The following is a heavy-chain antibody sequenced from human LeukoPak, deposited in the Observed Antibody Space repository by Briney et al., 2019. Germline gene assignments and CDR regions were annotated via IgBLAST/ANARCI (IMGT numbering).Heavy chain of an antibody. CDR3: ARREVVPAAWFYYMDV. CDR2: VKQDGSDK. Sequence: GGSLRLSCAASGFTFSSYWMTWVRQAPGKGLEWVASVKQDGSDKYYVDSVKGRFTISRDNAKNSLYLQMNSLRAEDTAVYYCARREVVPAAWFYYMDVWGKGTTVTVSS. V-gene: IGHV3-7*01. J-gene: IGHJ6*03. CDR1: GFTFSSYW. D-gene: IGHD2-2*01.